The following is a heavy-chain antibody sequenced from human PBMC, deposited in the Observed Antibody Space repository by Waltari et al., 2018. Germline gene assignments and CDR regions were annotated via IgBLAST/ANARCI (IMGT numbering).Heavy chain of an antibody. CDR2: VMGSGGST. CDR1: GFTFSSYA. CDR3: AKDTPGVVVAATHFDY. Sequence: EVQLLESGGGLVQPGGSLRLSCAASGFTFSSYAMSWVRQAPGKGLAWVSAVMGSGGSTYSVDSVKGRFTISRDNSKNTLYLQMNSLRSEDTAVYYCAKDTPGVVVAATHFDYWCQGTLVTVSS. J-gene: IGHJ4*02. V-gene: IGHV3-23*01. D-gene: IGHD2-15*01.